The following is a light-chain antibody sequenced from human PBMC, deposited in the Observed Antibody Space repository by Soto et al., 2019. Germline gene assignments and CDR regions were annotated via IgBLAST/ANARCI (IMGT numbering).Light chain of an antibody. J-gene: IGLJ3*02. V-gene: IGLV8-61*01. CDR1: SGSVSTSYY. CDR2: STN. CDR3: VLYMGSGSGV. Sequence: QAVVTQEPSFSVSPGGTVTLTCGLSSGSVSTSYYPSWYQQTPGQAPRTLIYSTNTRSSGVPDRFSGSILGNKAALTITGAQVDDESDYYCVLYMGSGSGVFGGGTKVTVL.